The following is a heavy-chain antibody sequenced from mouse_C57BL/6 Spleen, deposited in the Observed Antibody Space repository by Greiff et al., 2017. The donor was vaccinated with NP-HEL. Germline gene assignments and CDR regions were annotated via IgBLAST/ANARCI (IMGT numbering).Heavy chain of an antibody. D-gene: IGHD6-5*01. CDR3: AREGAYDYNAMDY. J-gene: IGHJ4*01. V-gene: IGHV1-55*01. Sequence: QVQLQQPGAELVKPGASVKMSCKASGYTFTSYWLTWVKQRPGQGLEWIGDIYPGSGSTNYNEKFKSKATLTVDTSSSTAYMQLSSRTSEDSAVYYCAREGAYDYNAMDYWGQGTSVTVSS. CDR2: IYPGSGST. CDR1: GYTFTSYW.